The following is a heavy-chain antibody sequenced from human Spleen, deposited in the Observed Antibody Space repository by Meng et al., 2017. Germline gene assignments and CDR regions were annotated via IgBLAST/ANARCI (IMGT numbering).Heavy chain of an antibody. CDR2: IGGSGGGT. J-gene: IGHJ5*02. CDR3: AQVPGGGSSWYS. V-gene: IGHV3-23*01. CDR1: GFTFDSYA. D-gene: IGHD6-13*01. Sequence: GGSLRLSCAATGFTFDSYAMSWVRQSPGKGLEWVSSIGGSGGGTYYADSVKGHFTISRDNSKNTLYLPLDSLSAGDTAVYYCAQVPGGGSSWYSWGQGTLVTVSS.